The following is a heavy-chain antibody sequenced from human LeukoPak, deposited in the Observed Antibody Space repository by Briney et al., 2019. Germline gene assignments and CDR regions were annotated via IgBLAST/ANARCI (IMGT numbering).Heavy chain of an antibody. V-gene: IGHV1-3*03. Sequence: ASVKVSCKTSGYSSTSQDMHWVRQAPGQSLEWMGCINPDNGDTQYSQEFQGRVTITRDTSATTAYMELSSLRSDDMAVYYCTLYNYWGQGTLVTVSS. J-gene: IGHJ4*02. D-gene: IGHD2-2*02. CDR3: TLYNY. CDR1: GYSSTSQD. CDR2: INPDNGDT.